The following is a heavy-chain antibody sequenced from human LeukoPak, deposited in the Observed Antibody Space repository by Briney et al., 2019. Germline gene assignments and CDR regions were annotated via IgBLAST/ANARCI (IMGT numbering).Heavy chain of an antibody. J-gene: IGHJ4*02. CDR1: GGTFSSYA. CDR2: IIPIFGTA. Sequence: SVKVSCKASGGTFSSYAISRVRQAPGQGLEWMGGIIPIFGTANYAQKFQGRVTITADESTSTAYMELSSLRSEDTAVYYCAREAAAGTGFDYWGQGTLVTVSS. CDR3: AREAAAGTGFDY. D-gene: IGHD6-13*01. V-gene: IGHV1-69*13.